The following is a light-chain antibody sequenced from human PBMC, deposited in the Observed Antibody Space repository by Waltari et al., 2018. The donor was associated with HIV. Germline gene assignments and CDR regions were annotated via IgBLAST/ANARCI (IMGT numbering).Light chain of an antibody. CDR2: DAS. CDR3: QQRTKWPT. J-gene: IGKJ4*01. Sequence: EIVLTQSTATRSLSPGERATLSCRARQSVFTYLAWYQQKPGQAPRLRIYDASNRATGIPARFSASGSGRDVTLSISSLEPEEFAVYFCQQRTKWPTFGGGTKVEIK. CDR1: QSVFTY. V-gene: IGKV3-11*02.